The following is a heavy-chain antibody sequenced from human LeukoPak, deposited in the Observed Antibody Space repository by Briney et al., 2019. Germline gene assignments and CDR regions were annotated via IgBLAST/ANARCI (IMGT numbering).Heavy chain of an antibody. V-gene: IGHV3-23*01. D-gene: IGHD3-3*01. CDR3: AKSGSVLVDH. J-gene: IGHJ4*02. Sequence: GGSLRLSCAASGFTFNAFGMNWVRQAPGKGLEWVSAISGSGGSTYYADSVKGRFTISRDNSKNTLYLQMNSLRAEDTAVYYCAKSGSVLVDHWGQGTLVTVSS. CDR2: ISGSGGST. CDR1: GFTFNAFG.